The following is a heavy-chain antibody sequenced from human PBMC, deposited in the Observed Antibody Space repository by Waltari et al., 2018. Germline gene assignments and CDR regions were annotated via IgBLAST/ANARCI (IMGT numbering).Heavy chain of an antibody. CDR3: ATDPTVTGWFDP. CDR2: VDHEDGET. Sequence: EVQLVQSGAEVKKPGATVKISCKASGYTFTDYYMHWVQQAPGKGLEWMERVDHEDGETIYAETFKGRVTITADTSTDTAYMELSSLRSEDTAVYYCATDPTVTGWFDPWGQGTLVTVSS. CDR1: GYTFTDYY. D-gene: IGHD4-17*01. V-gene: IGHV1-69-2*01. J-gene: IGHJ5*02.